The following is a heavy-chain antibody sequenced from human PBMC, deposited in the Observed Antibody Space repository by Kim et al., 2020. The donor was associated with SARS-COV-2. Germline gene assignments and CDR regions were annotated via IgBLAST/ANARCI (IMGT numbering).Heavy chain of an antibody. Sequence: GRTHYADSVKGRCTISGDNSKITLFLHMNSLRAEDTAVYYCEGSDYWGQGSLVTVSS. J-gene: IGHJ4*02. CDR3: EGSDY. CDR2: GRT. V-gene: IGHV3-23*01.